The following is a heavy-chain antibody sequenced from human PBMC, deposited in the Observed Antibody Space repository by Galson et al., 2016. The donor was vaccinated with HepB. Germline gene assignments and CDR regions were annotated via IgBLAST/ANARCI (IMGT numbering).Heavy chain of an antibody. V-gene: IGHV4-31*03. J-gene: IGHJ6*02. CDR1: GDSINSGGYY. D-gene: IGHD2-21*02. CDR3: AGDYMAVTRGKTWGMDV. CDR2: IYYTGGT. Sequence: TLSLTCTVSGDSINSGGYYWSWIRQQPGKGPEWIGYIYYTGGTYYNPSLNSRVTISRDTSKNQFSLKLRSVTAADKAVYYGAGDYMAVTRGKTWGMDVWGQGTTVTVSS.